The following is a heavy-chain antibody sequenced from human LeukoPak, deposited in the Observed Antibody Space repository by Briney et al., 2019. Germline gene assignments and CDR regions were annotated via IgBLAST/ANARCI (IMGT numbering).Heavy chain of an antibody. CDR2: IDSDGSST. CDR3: ARSGAPTLDY. D-gene: IGHD2-15*01. J-gene: IGHJ4*02. V-gene: IGHV3-74*01. CDR1: GFTFSIYW. Sequence: GGSLRLSCAASGFTFSIYWMHWVREAPGKGLVWVSRIDSDGSSTIYADSAKGRFTISRDNAKNTLYLQMNSLRAEDTAVYYCARSGAPTLDYWGQGTLVIVSS.